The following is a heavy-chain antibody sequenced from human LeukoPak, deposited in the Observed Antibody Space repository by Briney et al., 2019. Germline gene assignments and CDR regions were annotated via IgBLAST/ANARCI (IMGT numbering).Heavy chain of an antibody. CDR1: GFTFSSYA. D-gene: IGHD1-14*01. Sequence: GGSLRLSCAASGFTFSSYAMTWVRQAPGRGLEWVSGISGSGDNTNYADSVKGRFTISRDNSKNTLYLQMNSLRAEDTAVYYCAKDHTTEKVTLWVQWGQGTLVTVSS. CDR2: ISGSGDNT. J-gene: IGHJ4*02. V-gene: IGHV3-23*01. CDR3: AKDHTTEKVTLWVQ.